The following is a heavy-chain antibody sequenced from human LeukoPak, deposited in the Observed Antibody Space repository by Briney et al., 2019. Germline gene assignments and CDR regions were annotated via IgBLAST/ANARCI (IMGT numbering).Heavy chain of an antibody. CDR3: ASNDYGDASLDN. J-gene: IGHJ4*02. CDR1: GGSFSGYY. D-gene: IGHD4-17*01. CDR2: INHSGST. V-gene: IGHV4-34*01. Sequence: SETLSLTCAVYGGSFSGYYWSWIRQPPGKGLEWIGEINHSGSTNYNPSLKSRVTISVDTSKNQFSLRLSSVTAADTAVYYCASNDYGDASLDNWGQGTLVTVSS.